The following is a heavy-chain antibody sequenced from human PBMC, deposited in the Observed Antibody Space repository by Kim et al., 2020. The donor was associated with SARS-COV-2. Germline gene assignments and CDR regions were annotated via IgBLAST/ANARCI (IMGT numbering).Heavy chain of an antibody. V-gene: IGHV3-30*01. D-gene: IGHD6-13*01. CDR2: K. Sequence: KSYPDYGNGRFTISRENSQDTLYLQINSLRIEDTAVYYCARGYSTSSDFDYWGQGTLVTVSS. CDR3: ARGYSTSSDFDY. J-gene: IGHJ4*02.